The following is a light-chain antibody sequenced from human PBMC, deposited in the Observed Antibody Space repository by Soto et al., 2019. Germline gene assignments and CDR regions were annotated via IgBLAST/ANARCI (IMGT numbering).Light chain of an antibody. CDR3: HQSNNWPET. CDR2: SAS. J-gene: IGKJ1*01. CDR1: ESVSIN. V-gene: IGKV3-15*01. Sequence: ETVMTQSPATLSVSPGERATLSCRASESVSINLAWYQQKNGQVPRLLIYSASTRATGIPARFSGSGSGTEFTLTISSLLSEDSAVYYCHQSNNWPETFGQGTKVEIK.